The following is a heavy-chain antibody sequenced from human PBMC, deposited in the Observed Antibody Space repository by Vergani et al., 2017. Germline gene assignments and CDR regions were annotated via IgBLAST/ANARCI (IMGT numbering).Heavy chain of an antibody. CDR3: ARDLEVPLGFDY. CDR2: IKSKTDGGTT. J-gene: IGHJ4*02. V-gene: IGHV3-15*01. D-gene: IGHD6-13*01. Sequence: EVQLLESGGGLVQPGGSLRLSCAASGFTFSNAWMSWVRQAPGKGLEWVGRIKSKTDGGTTDYAAPVKGRFTISRDNAKNSLYLQMNSLRAEDTAVYYCARDLEVPLGFDYWGQGTLVTVSS. CDR1: GFTFSNAW.